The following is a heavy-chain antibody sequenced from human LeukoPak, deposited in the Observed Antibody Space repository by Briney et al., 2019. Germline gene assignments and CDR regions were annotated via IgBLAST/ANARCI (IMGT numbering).Heavy chain of an antibody. CDR3: ARSLNWFDP. J-gene: IGHJ5*02. Sequence: PSETLSLTCAVYGGSFSGYYWSWIRRPPGKGLEWIGEINHSGSTNYNPSLKSRVTISVDTSKNQFSLKLSSVTAADTAVYYCARSLNWFDPWGQGTLVTVSS. CDR1: GGSFSGYY. V-gene: IGHV4-34*01. CDR2: INHSGST.